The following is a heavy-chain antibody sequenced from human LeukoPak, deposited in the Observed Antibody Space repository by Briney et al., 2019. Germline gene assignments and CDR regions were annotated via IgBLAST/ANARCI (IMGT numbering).Heavy chain of an antibody. J-gene: IGHJ6*02. CDR2: IIPIFGTA. CDR3: ASLIEDFWSGPINYYYYGMDV. CDR1: GYTFTNYA. D-gene: IGHD3-3*01. Sequence: GASVKVSCKASGYTFTNYAINWVRQAPGQGLEWMGGIIPIFGTANYAQKFQGRVTITADESTSTAYMELSSLRSEDTAVYYCASLIEDFWSGPINYYYYGMDVWGQGTTVTVSS. V-gene: IGHV1-69*13.